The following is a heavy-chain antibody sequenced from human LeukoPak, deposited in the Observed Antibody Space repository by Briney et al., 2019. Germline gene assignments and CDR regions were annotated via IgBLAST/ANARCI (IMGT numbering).Heavy chain of an antibody. CDR1: GGSISSYY. Sequence: SETLSLTCTVSGGSISSYYWSWIRQPAGKGLEWIGRIYTSGSTNYNPSLKSRVTMSVDTSKNQFSLKLSSVTAADTAVYYCARDGEGYCSSTSCYEAWFDPWGQGTLVTVSS. D-gene: IGHD2-2*01. V-gene: IGHV4-4*07. CDR2: IYTSGST. J-gene: IGHJ5*02. CDR3: ARDGEGYCSSTSCYEAWFDP.